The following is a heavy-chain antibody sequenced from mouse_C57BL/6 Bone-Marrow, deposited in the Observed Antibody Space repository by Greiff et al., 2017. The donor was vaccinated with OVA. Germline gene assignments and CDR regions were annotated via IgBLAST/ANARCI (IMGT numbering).Heavy chain of an antibody. CDR2: ISDGGSYT. CDR3: ASQSTMVTSFDY. CDR1: GFTFSSYA. Sequence: EVQLVESGGGLVKPGGSLKLSCAASGFTFSSYAMSWVRQTPEKRLEWVATISDGGSYTYYPDNVKGRFTISRDNAKNNLYLQMSHLKSEDTAMYYCASQSTMVTSFDYWGQGTTLTVSS. J-gene: IGHJ2*01. D-gene: IGHD2-2*01. V-gene: IGHV5-4*01.